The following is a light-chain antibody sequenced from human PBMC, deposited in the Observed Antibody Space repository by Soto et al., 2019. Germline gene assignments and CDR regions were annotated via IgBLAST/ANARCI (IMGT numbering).Light chain of an antibody. V-gene: IGKV1-39*01. CDR3: QQSYSTPQIT. CDR1: QSISSY. CDR2: AAS. Sequence: EIQMTQSPSSLSASVGDRVTITCRASQSISSYLNWYQQKPGKAPKLLIYAASSLQSGVPSRFSGSGSGTDFTLTISSLQPEDFVTYYCQQSYSTPQITFGQGTRLEIK. J-gene: IGKJ5*01.